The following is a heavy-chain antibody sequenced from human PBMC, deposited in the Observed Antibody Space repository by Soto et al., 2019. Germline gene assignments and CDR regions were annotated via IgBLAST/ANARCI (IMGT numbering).Heavy chain of an antibody. CDR3: ARTYSSGWYVGYYYYGMDV. CDR2: ISSSSSYI. J-gene: IGHJ6*02. D-gene: IGHD6-19*01. Sequence: GGLRLSCAASGFTFSSYSMNWVRQAPGKGLEWVSSISSSSSYIYYADSVKGRFTISRDNAKNSLYLQMNSLRAEDTAVYYCARTYSSGWYVGYYYYGMDVWGQGTTVTVSS. V-gene: IGHV3-21*01. CDR1: GFTFSSYS.